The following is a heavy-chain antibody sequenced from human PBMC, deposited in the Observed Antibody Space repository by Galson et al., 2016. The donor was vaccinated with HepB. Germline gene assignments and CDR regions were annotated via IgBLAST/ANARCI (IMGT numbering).Heavy chain of an antibody. CDR1: GGPFSSYA. CDR2: IIPFSGTV. D-gene: IGHD3-3*01. V-gene: IGHV1-69*05. J-gene: IGHJ5*02. CDR3: ARNPSRTGDFDP. Sequence: SVKVSCKASGGPFSSYAINWVRQAPGQGLEWMGTIIPFSGTVHNAQKFQGRVTLTRDTSMSTAYMELTSLRSEDTAVYYCARNPSRTGDFDPWGQGTLVTVSS.